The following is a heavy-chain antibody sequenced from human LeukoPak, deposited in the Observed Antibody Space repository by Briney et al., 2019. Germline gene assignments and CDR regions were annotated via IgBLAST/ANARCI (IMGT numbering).Heavy chain of an antibody. Sequence: GASVKVSCKAFGYTFPAYYLHGGRQAPGQGLEWMGWINPNSGGANFALNFQGRVTMTRATSISTAYMELSRLTSDDTAVYYCARGVGSSWFDPWGQGTLVTVSS. CDR3: ARGVGSSWFDP. CDR2: INPNSGGA. J-gene: IGHJ5*02. CDR1: GYTFPAYY. D-gene: IGHD6-13*01. V-gene: IGHV1-2*02.